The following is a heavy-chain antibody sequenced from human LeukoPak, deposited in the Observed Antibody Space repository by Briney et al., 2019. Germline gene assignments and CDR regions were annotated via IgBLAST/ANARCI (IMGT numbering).Heavy chain of an antibody. Sequence: SETLSLTCTVSGGSISSYYWSWIRQPPGKGLEWIGYIYYSGSTDYNPSLKSRVTISVDTSKNQFSLKLSSVTAADTAVYYCAREKYYYDSSGFDYWGQGTLVTVSS. J-gene: IGHJ4*02. D-gene: IGHD3-22*01. CDR2: IYYSGST. CDR3: AREKYYYDSSGFDY. V-gene: IGHV4-59*01. CDR1: GGSISSYY.